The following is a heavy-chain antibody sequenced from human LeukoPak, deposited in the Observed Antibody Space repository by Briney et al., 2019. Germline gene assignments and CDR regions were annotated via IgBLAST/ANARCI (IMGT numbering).Heavy chain of an antibody. J-gene: IGHJ4*02. CDR3: ASPQGGSSSWNDY. CDR2: ISGSGLST. Sequence: GGSLRLSCAASGFIFSSYAMSWVRQAPGKRLEWVSAISGSGLSTYYADSVKGRFTISRDNSKNTVHLQMNSLRAEDTAVYYCASPQGGSSSWNDYWGQGTLVTVSS. V-gene: IGHV3-23*01. CDR1: GFIFSSYA. D-gene: IGHD6-13*01.